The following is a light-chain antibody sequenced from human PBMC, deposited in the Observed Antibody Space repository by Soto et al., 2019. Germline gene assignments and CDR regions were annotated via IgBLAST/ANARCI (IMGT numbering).Light chain of an antibody. CDR1: QSVSSNY. CDR2: GAS. Sequence: MTQSPANLSLSPGETATLSCRASQSVSSNYLAWYQQKPGQAPRLLIYGASNRATGIPDRFSGSGSATDFTLTISRLEPEDFAVYYCQQYGRSPLTFGGGTKVDIK. V-gene: IGKV3-20*01. J-gene: IGKJ4*01. CDR3: QQYGRSPLT.